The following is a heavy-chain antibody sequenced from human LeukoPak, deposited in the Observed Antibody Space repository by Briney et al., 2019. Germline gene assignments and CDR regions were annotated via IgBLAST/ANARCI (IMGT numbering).Heavy chain of an antibody. CDR2: ISWNSGSI. Sequence: GGSLRLSCAASGFTFDDYAMHWVRQAPGKGLEWVSGISWNSGSIGYADSVKGRFTISRDNAKNSLYLQMNSLSAEDTALYYCAKDKSWELLGPVFDYWGQGTLVTVSS. D-gene: IGHD1-26*01. CDR3: AKDKSWELLGPVFDY. V-gene: IGHV3-9*01. CDR1: GFTFDDYA. J-gene: IGHJ4*02.